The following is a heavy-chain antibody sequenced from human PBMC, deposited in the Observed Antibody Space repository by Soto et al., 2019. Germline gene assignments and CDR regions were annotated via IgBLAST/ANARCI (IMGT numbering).Heavy chain of an antibody. CDR1: GYSLTSYG. J-gene: IGHJ4*02. D-gene: IGHD2-2*01. Sequence: QVQLVQSGAEVKKPGASVKFSCKASGYSLTSYGISWVRQAPGQGLEWMGWVSTQNGDTEYAQNVQDRVTMTTDTSQSTANMELRSLGSDDTDVYYCGREYCSSTSWYGGDFWGQGTLVTVSS. CDR2: VSTQNGDT. CDR3: GREYCSSTSWYGGDF. V-gene: IGHV1-18*01.